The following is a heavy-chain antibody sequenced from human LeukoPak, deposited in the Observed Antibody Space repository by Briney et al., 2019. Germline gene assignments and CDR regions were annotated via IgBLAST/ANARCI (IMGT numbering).Heavy chain of an antibody. V-gene: IGHV3-73*01. D-gene: IGHD6-13*01. CDR2: IRSKANSYAT. CDR1: GFTFSGSA. Sequence: PGGSLRLSCAASGFTFSGSAMHWVRQASGKGLEWVGRIRSKANSYATAYAASVKGRFTISRDDSKNTAYLQMNSLKTEDTAVYYCAKFQAGYSSSWYGGAEYFQHWGQGTLVTVSS. J-gene: IGHJ1*01. CDR3: AKFQAGYSSSWYGGAEYFQH.